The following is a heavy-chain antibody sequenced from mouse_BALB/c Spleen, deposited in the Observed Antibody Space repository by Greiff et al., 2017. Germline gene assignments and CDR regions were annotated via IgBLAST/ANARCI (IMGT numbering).Heavy chain of an antibody. CDR1: GYTFTDYN. V-gene: IGHV1-18*01. J-gene: IGHJ2*01. CDR2: INPNNGGT. Sequence: VQLQQSGPELVKPGASVKIPCKASGYTFTDYNMDWVKQSHGKSLEWIGDINPNNGGTIYNQKFKGKATLTVDKSSSTAYMELRSLTSEDTAVYYCARSHYYGDVTDFDYWGQGTTLADSS. CDR3: ARSHYYGDVTDFDY. D-gene: IGHD1-2*01.